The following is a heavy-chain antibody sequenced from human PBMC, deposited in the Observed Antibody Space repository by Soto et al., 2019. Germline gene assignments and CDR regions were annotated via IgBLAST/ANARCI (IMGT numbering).Heavy chain of an antibody. CDR2: IYHTGRA. J-gene: IGHJ6*04. CDR1: GASINTDY. D-gene: IGHD3-3*01. Sequence: SETLSLTCIVSGASINTDYWSWVRQRPGKGLEWIGYIYHTGRANHNPSLKSRVAISIDTSKNQFSLKLNSVTTADTAVYYCARYYGSLYVWGEGTTVTVSS. V-gene: IGHV4-59*01. CDR3: ARYYGSLYV.